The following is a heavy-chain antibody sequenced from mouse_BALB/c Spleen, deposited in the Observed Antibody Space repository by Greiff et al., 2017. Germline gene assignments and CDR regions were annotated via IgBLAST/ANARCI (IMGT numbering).Heavy chain of an antibody. CDR1: GYTFTSYW. V-gene: IGHV1-5*01. CDR3: ARSGSSYY. CDR2: IYPGNSDT. D-gene: IGHD1-1*01. J-gene: IGHJ2*01. Sequence: VHVKQSGTVLARPGASVKMSCKASGYTFTSYWMHWVKQRPGQGLEWIGAIYPGNSDTSYNQKFKGKATLTADTSSSTAYMQLSSLTSEDSAVYFCARSGSSYYWGQGTTLTVSS.